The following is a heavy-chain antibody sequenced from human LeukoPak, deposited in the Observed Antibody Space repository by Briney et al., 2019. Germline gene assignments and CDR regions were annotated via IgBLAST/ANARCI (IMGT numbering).Heavy chain of an antibody. Sequence: SVKVSCKASGYTFTGYYMHWVRQAPGQGLEWMGGIIPIFGTANYAQKFQGRVTITADKSTSTAYMELSSLRSEDTAVYYCARGPEGYYYYYYMDVWGKGTTVTVSS. CDR2: IIPIFGTA. CDR3: ARGPEGYYYYYYMDV. CDR1: GYTFTGYY. J-gene: IGHJ6*03. V-gene: IGHV1-69*06.